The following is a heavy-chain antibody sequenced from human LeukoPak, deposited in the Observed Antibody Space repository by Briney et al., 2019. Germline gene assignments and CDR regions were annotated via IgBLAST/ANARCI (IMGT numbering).Heavy chain of an antibody. CDR1: GFTFSSYS. V-gene: IGHV3-21*01. J-gene: IGHJ4*02. Sequence: GGSLRLSCAASGFTFSSYSMNWVRQAPGKGLEWVSSISSSSSYIYYADSVKGRFTISRDNAKNSLYLQMNSLRAEDTAVYYCARDLFSSSSDGEYYSDYWGQGTLVTVSS. CDR2: ISSSSSYI. CDR3: ARDLFSSSSDGEYYSDY. D-gene: IGHD6-6*01.